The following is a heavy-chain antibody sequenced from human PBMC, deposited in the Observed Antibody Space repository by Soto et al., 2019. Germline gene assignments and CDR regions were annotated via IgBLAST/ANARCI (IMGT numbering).Heavy chain of an antibody. CDR2: IYYSGTT. CDR1: GGSISSYSISTYY. D-gene: IGHD3-16*01. CDR3: AASSGGMLPK. Sequence: ETLSLTCTVSGGSISSYSISTYYWNWIRQPPGKGLEWIGYIYYSGTTNYNPSLKSRVTISLDTSKNQFSLKLSSVTAADTAVYYCAASSGGMLPKWGQGTLVTVSS. J-gene: IGHJ4*02. V-gene: IGHV4-61*01.